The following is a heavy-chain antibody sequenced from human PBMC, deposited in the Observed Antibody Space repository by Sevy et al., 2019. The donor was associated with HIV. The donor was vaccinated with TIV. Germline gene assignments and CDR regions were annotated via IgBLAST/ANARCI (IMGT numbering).Heavy chain of an antibody. CDR1: GSTLSRLS. CDR3: ATTKDYYESYGSPLDY. Sequence: ASVKVSCKVSGSTLSRLSMHWVRQVPGKGLEWMASFDPEDGETIYARKFQGRVTMTEDTSTDTAYMELSSLRSEDTAVYYCATTKDYYESYGSPLDYWGQGTLVTVSS. J-gene: IGHJ4*02. V-gene: IGHV1-24*01. D-gene: IGHD3-22*01. CDR2: FDPEDGET.